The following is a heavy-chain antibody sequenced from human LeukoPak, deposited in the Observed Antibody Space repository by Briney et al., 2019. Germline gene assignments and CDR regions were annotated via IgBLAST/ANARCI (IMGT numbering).Heavy chain of an antibody. J-gene: IGHJ5*02. Sequence: SSETLSLTCTVSGYSISSGYYWGWIRQPPGKGLEWIGSIYHSGSTYYNPSLKSRVTISVDRSKNQFSLKLSSVTAADTAVYYCARDGVVPAAGNWFDPWGQGTLVTVSS. D-gene: IGHD2-2*01. V-gene: IGHV4-38-2*02. CDR2: IYHSGST. CDR1: GYSISSGYY. CDR3: ARDGVVPAAGNWFDP.